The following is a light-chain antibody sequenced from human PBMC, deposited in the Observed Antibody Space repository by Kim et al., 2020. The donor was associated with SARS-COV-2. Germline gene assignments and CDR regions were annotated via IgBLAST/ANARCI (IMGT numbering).Light chain of an antibody. CDR1: QSVSSNY. Sequence: LSPGESATLSCRASQSVSSNYLTWYQQKPGQTPRLLIYGASSRATGIPDRFSGSGSETDFTLTINRLEPDDSAVYYCQQYAGSLTFGGGTKVDIK. V-gene: IGKV3-20*01. CDR3: QQYAGSLT. J-gene: IGKJ4*01. CDR2: GAS.